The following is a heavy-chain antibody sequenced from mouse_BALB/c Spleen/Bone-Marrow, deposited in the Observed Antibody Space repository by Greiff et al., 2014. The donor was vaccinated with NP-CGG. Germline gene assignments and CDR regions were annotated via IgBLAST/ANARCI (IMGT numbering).Heavy chain of an antibody. CDR3: SSCMITNAMDY. J-gene: IGHJ4*01. CDR2: IDPANGNT. Sequence: VQLQQSGAELVKPGASVKLSCTASGFNIKDTYMHWVKQRPEQGLEWIGRIDPANGNTKYDPKFQGKATITANSSSNTAYLQLSSLTSEDTAVYYCSSCMITNAMDYWGQGTSVTVSS. D-gene: IGHD2-4*01. V-gene: IGHV14-3*02. CDR1: GFNIKDTY.